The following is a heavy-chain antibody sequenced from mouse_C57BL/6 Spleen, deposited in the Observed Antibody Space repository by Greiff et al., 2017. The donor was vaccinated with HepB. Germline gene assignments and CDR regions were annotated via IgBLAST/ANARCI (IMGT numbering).Heavy chain of an antibody. V-gene: IGHV1-50*01. CDR1: GYTFTSYW. Sequence: VQLQQPGAELVKPGASVKLSCKASGYTFTSYWMLWVKQRPGQGLEWIGEIDPSDSYTNYNQKFKGEATLTVDTSSSTAYMQLSSLTAEDSAVYYCARLGGGDYWGQGTTLTVSS. CDR2: IDPSDSYT. CDR3: ARLGGGDY. J-gene: IGHJ2*01.